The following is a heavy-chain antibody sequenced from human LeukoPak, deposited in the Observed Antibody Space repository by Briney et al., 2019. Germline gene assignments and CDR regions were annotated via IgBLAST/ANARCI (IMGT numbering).Heavy chain of an antibody. CDR2: IIPIFGTA. J-gene: IGHJ4*02. Sequence: SVKVSCKVSGGTFSSYAISWVRQAPGQGLEWMGGIIPIFGTANYAQKFQGRVTITADESTSTAYMELSSLRSEDTAVYYCARDLQGDGSNDYWGQGTLVTVSS. CDR3: ARDLQGDGSNDY. CDR1: GGTFSSYA. D-gene: IGHD5-24*01. V-gene: IGHV1-69*13.